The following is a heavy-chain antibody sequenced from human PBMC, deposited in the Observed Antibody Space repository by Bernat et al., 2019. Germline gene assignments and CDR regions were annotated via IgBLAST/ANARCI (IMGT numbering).Heavy chain of an antibody. CDR1: GFTFSSYG. J-gene: IGHJ4*02. V-gene: IGHV3-33*01. CDR3: AMGRRDGYKNPVFFDY. CDR2: IWYDGSNK. Sequence: QVQLVESGGGVVQPGRSLRLSCAASGFTFSSYGMHWVRQAPGKGLEWVAVIWYDGSNKYYADSVKGRFTISRDNSKNTLYLQMNSLRAEDTAVYYCAMGRRDGYKNPVFFDYWGQGTLVTVSS. D-gene: IGHD5-24*01.